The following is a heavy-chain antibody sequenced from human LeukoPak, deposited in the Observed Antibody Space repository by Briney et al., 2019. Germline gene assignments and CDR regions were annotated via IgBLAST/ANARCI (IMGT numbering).Heavy chain of an antibody. CDR1: GFTSSSYA. J-gene: IGHJ4*02. Sequence: GGSLRLSCVASGFTSSSYAMSWVRQAPGKGLEWVSAISGSGGSTYYADSVKGRFTISRDNSKNTLYLQMNSLRAEDTAVYRCAKDAAYYYDSSGYALPYYFDYWGQGTLVTVSS. CDR2: ISGSGGST. V-gene: IGHV3-23*01. CDR3: AKDAAYYYDSSGYALPYYFDY. D-gene: IGHD3-22*01.